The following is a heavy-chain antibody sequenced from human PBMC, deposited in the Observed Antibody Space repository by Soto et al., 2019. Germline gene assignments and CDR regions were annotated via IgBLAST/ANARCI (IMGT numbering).Heavy chain of an antibody. D-gene: IGHD5-12*01. CDR1: GFTFSSYA. CDR3: AKDIRYGDYVRWFDP. Sequence: EVHLLESGGGLVQPGGSLRLSCTASGFTFSSYAMTWVRQAPGGGLEGVSGITASGGRTFYADSVKGRFTISRDNSRSTLYLQMNSLRAEDTAVYYCAKDIRYGDYVRWFDPWGQGTLGTVSS. CDR2: ITASGGRT. J-gene: IGHJ5*02. V-gene: IGHV3-23*01.